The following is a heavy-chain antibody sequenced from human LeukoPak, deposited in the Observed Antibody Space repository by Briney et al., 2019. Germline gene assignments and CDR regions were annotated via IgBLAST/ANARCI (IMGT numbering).Heavy chain of an antibody. CDR3: ARGKVYYYYDY. Sequence: GGSLRLSCAVSGFNVRSNYMTWVRQAPGKGLEWVSVLHSGGDTYYADFVRGRFTISRDNSENMLFLQMNGLRADDSAIYYCARGKVYYYYDYWGQGTLVTVSS. CDR1: GFNVRSNY. CDR2: LHSGGDT. V-gene: IGHV3-53*01. J-gene: IGHJ4*02. D-gene: IGHD5/OR15-5a*01.